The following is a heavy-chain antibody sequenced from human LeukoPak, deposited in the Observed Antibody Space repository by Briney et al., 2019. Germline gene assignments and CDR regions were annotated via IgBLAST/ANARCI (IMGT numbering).Heavy chain of an antibody. CDR3: ARDRLRLLLAFDI. V-gene: IGHV4-39*07. D-gene: IGHD6-19*01. CDR1: GGSISSSSYY. J-gene: IGHJ3*02. Sequence: SQTLSLTCAVSGGSISSSSYYWGWMRQPPGKGLEWIGSIYYSGNTYYKLYLKGRVTISVDTSKNQFSLKLTSVTDADTAVYYCARDRLRLLLAFDIWGHGTIVTVSS. CDR2: IYYSGNT.